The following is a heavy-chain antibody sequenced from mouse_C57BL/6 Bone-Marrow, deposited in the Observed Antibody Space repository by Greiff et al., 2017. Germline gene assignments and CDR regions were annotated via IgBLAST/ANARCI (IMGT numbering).Heavy chain of an antibody. CDR1: GFTFSDAW. Sequence: EVMLVESGGGLVQPGGSMKLSCAASGFTFSDAWMDWVRQSPEKGLEWVAEIRNKANNHATYYAESVKGRFNISRDDSKCSVYLQMNSLRAEDTGMYYCTRDSYFYVSSSDLDYWGQGTTLTVSS. CDR2: IRNKANNHAT. J-gene: IGHJ2*01. V-gene: IGHV6-6*01. D-gene: IGHD1-1*01. CDR3: TRDSYFYVSSSDLDY.